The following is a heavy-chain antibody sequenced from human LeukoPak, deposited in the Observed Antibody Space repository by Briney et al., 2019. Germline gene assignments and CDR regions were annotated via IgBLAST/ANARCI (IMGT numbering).Heavy chain of an antibody. Sequence: SETLSLTCAVYGGSFNNYYCSWIRQPPGKGLECIGEINHSGSTNYNPSLKSRVTISVDTSKNQFSLKLSSVTAADTAVYYCARHERHCSGGSCYGHGFDIWGQGTMVTVSS. CDR3: ARHERHCSGGSCYGHGFDI. V-gene: IGHV4-34*01. CDR2: INHSGST. CDR1: GGSFNNYY. D-gene: IGHD2-15*01. J-gene: IGHJ3*02.